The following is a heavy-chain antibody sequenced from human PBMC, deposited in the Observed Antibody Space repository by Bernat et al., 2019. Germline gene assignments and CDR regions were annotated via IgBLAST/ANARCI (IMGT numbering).Heavy chain of an antibody. V-gene: IGHV3-21*01. CDR3: ARGRTSGIYEDY. CDR1: GFTFSSYS. CDR2: ISSSSSYR. D-gene: IGHD1-26*01. Sequence: EVQLVESGGGLVKPGGSLRLSCAASGFTFSSYSMNWVRQAPGKGLEWVSSISSSSSYRYYADSVKGRFTISRDNAKNSLYLQMNSLRAEDTAVYYCARGRTSGIYEDYWGQGTLVTVSS. J-gene: IGHJ4*02.